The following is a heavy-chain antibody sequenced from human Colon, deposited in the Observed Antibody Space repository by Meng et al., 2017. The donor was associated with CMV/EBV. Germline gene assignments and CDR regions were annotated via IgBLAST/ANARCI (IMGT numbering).Heavy chain of an antibody. D-gene: IGHD2-2*01. V-gene: IGHV4-59*01. J-gene: IGHJ6*02. CDR3: GRHGPLVLAAMSYYYSIDV. Sequence: SETLSLTCTVSGGSISTYYWNWIRQTPGKGLEWIGYIYSGGSTNYNPSLKSRLTISVDTSKNHFSLKLNSVTAADTAVYYCGRHGPLVLAAMSYYYSIDVWGQGTTVTVSS. CDR1: GGSISTYY. CDR2: IYSGGST.